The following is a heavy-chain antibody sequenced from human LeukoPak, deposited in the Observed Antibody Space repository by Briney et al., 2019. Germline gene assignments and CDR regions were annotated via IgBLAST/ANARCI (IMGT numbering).Heavy chain of an antibody. CDR3: ARHVGISGIAAAGIDY. D-gene: IGHD6-13*01. CDR1: GYSFTSYW. CDR2: IYPGDSDT. J-gene: IGHJ4*02. Sequence: GESLKISCKGSGYSFTSYWIGWARQMPGKGLEWMGIIYPGDSDTRYSPSFQGQVTISADKSISTAYLQWSSLKASDTAMYYCARHVGISGIAAAGIDYWGQGTLVTVSS. V-gene: IGHV5-51*01.